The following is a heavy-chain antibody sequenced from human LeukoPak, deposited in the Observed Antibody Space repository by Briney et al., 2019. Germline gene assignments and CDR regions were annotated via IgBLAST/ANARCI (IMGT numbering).Heavy chain of an antibody. Sequence: GGSLRLSCAASEFIVSINYMTWVRQAPGKGLEWVSLIYSRGDTKYADSVKGRFTISRDNAKRSVYLQMNSLGVEDTAVYYCARDIHSVAFDIWGQGTMVTVSS. J-gene: IGHJ3*02. CDR3: ARDIHSVAFDI. CDR1: EFIVSINY. V-gene: IGHV3-66*01. CDR2: IYSRGDT.